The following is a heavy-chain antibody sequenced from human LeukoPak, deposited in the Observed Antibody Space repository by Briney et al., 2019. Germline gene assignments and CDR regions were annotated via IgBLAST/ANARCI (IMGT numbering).Heavy chain of an antibody. J-gene: IGHJ4*02. V-gene: IGHV4-34*01. CDR2: INHSGST. CDR3: ASRGQLPGGY. D-gene: IGHD1-26*01. Sequence: SETLSLTCAVYGGSFSGYYWSWIRQPPGKGLEWIGEINHSGSTNYNPSLKSRVTISVDTSKNQFSLKLSPVTAADTAVYYCASRGQLPGGYWGQGTLVTVSS. CDR1: GGSFSGYY.